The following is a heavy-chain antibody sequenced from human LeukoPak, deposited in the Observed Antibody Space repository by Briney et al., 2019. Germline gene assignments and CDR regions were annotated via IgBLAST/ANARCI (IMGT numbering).Heavy chain of an antibody. J-gene: IGHJ4*02. CDR3: AKAEGYDILTGLDY. CDR2: IGASGGST. CDR1: GFTFSSYA. Sequence: GGSLRLSCATSGFTFSSYAMSWVRQAPGKGLEWVSGIGASGGSTYYADSVKGRFTISRDNSKNTLYLQMNSLRTEDTAVYYCAKAEGYDILTGLDYWGQGTLVTFSS. V-gene: IGHV3-23*01. D-gene: IGHD3-9*01.